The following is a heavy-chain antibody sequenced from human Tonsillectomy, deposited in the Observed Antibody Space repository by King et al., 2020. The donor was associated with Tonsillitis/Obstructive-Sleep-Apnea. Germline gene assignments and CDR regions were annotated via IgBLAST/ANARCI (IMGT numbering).Heavy chain of an antibody. Sequence: QVQLQQWGAGLVKPSETLSLTCGVYGGSFSGYYWSWIRQPPGKGLEWIGEINHIGSTDYNSSLKSRVTISRDTSKNQFSLRLTSVTAADTAVYYCGTNAGDYYYYMDVWGKGTTVTVSS. D-gene: IGHD2-2*01. V-gene: IGHV4-34*01. CDR2: INHIGST. CDR1: GGSFSGYY. CDR3: GTNAGDYYYYMDV. J-gene: IGHJ6*03.